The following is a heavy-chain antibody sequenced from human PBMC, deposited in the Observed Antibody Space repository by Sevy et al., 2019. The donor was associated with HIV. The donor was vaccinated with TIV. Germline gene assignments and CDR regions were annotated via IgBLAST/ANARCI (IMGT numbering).Heavy chain of an antibody. CDR2: IIPIFGTA. CDR3: ARDLIGGATTAKDAFDI. J-gene: IGHJ3*02. D-gene: IGHD1-26*01. CDR1: GGTFSSYA. Sequence: ASVKVSCKASGGTFSSYAISWVRQAPGQGLEWMGGIIPIFGTANYAQKFQGRVTITGDESTSTDYMELSSLRSEDTAVYYCARDLIGGATTAKDAFDIWGQGTMVTVSS. V-gene: IGHV1-69*13.